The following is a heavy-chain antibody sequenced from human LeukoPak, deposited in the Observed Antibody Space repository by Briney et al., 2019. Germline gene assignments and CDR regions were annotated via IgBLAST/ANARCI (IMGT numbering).Heavy chain of an antibody. V-gene: IGHV3-30*03. CDR3: ARDTL. CDR1: RFTFSTYG. J-gene: IGHJ4*02. CDR2: ISNDGSKK. Sequence: GGSLRLSCAASRFTFSTYGMHWVRQAPGKGPEWVAVISNDGSKKYYPDSVKGRFSISRDNSKSTLSLQMNALRAEDTAVYYCARDTLWGQGTLVTVSS.